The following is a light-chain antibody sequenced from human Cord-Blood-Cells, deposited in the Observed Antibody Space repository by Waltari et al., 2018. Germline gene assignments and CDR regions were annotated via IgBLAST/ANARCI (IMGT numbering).Light chain of an antibody. Sequence: QAVLTQPSSLSASPGASASLTCTLRSGINVGTYRIYWYQQKPGSPPQYLLRYKSDSDKQQGSGGPSRFSGSKDASANAGILLISGLQSEDEADYYCMSWHSSAYVFGTGTKVTVL. CDR3: MSWHSSAYV. V-gene: IGLV5-45*02. J-gene: IGLJ1*01. CDR1: SGINVGTYR. CDR2: YKSDSDK.